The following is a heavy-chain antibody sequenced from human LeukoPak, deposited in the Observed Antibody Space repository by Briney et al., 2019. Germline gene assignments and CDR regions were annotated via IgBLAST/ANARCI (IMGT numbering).Heavy chain of an antibody. Sequence: GASVKVSCKASGGTFSVYAISWVRQAPGQGLEWMGGVIPIFGTANYAPKFQGRVTITADESTSTAYVELSSLRFEDTAVYYCATGLETGTSYYYYMDVWGKGTTVTVSS. D-gene: IGHD1-1*01. CDR3: ATGLETGTSYYYYMDV. J-gene: IGHJ6*03. CDR1: GGTFSVYA. V-gene: IGHV1-69*13. CDR2: VIPIFGTA.